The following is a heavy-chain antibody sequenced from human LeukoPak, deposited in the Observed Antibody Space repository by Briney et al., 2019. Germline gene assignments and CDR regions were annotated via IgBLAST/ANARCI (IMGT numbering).Heavy chain of an antibody. CDR1: GFTFSNAW. CDR2: IKSKTDGGTT. CDR3: TPPDHGDYLYYFDY. Sequence: GGSLRLSCAASGFTFSNAWMSWVRQAPGKGLEWVGRIKSKTDGGTTDYAAPVKGRFTISRDDSKNTLYLQMNSLKTEDTAVYYCTPPDHGDYLYYFDYWGQGTLVTVSS. V-gene: IGHV3-15*01. D-gene: IGHD4-17*01. J-gene: IGHJ4*02.